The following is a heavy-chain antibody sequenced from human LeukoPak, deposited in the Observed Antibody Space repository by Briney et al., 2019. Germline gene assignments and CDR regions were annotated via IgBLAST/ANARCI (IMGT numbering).Heavy chain of an antibody. Sequence: SETLSLTCTVSGGSISSYYWSWIRQPPGKGLEWIGEIYHSGSTNYNPSLKSRVTMSVDTSKNQFSLKLSSVTAAGTAVYYCARDHQGYCSSTSCYADYYYYMDIWGKGTTVTISS. CDR1: GGSISSYY. CDR2: IYHSGST. CDR3: ARDHQGYCSSTSCYADYYYYMDI. V-gene: IGHV4-59*12. D-gene: IGHD2-2*01. J-gene: IGHJ6*03.